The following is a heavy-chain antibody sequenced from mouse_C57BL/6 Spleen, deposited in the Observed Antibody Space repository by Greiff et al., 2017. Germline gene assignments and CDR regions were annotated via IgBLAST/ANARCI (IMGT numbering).Heavy chain of an antibody. CDR2: INPNNGGT. V-gene: IGHV1-18*01. Sequence: EVKLQESGPALVKPGASVKIPCKASGYTFTDYNMDWVKQSHGKRLEWIGDINPNNGGTIYNQKFKGKATLNLDKSSSTAYMGLRSLTSEDTAVYYCARKRGFYGNYFAYWGQGTLVTVSA. CDR3: ARKRGFYGNYFAY. CDR1: GYTFTDYN. J-gene: IGHJ3*01. D-gene: IGHD2-1*01.